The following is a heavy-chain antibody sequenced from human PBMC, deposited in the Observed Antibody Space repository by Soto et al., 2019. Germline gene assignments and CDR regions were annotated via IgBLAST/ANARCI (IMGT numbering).Heavy chain of an antibody. V-gene: IGHV1-18*01. CDR2: ISTYNGNT. CDR3: ARDPGSSGWYAAFDI. J-gene: IGHJ3*02. Sequence: GASVKVSCKASGYTFTSYGISWVRQAPGQGLEWMGWISTYNGNTNYAQKLQGRVTMTTDTSTSTAYMELRSLRSDDTAVYYCARDPGSSGWYAAFDIWGQGTMVTVSS. D-gene: IGHD6-19*01. CDR1: GYTFTSYG.